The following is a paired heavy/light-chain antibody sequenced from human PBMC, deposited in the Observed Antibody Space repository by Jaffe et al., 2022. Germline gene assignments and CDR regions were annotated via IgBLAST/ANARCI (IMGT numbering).Light chain of an antibody. Sequence: DIQLTQSPSFLSASVGDRVTITCRASQGISSYLAWYQQKPGKAPKLLIYAASTLQSGVPSRFSGSGSGTEFTLTISSLQPEDFATYYCQQLNSYPRTFGPGTKVDIK. V-gene: IGKV1-9*01. J-gene: IGKJ3*01. CDR2: AAS. CDR3: QQLNSYPRT. CDR1: QGISSY.
Heavy chain of an antibody. CDR1: GFTFSSYG. D-gene: IGHD2-2*01. V-gene: IGHV3-30*18. CDR3: AKDHPPTRDIVVVPAAMDY. CDR2: ISYDGSNK. Sequence: QVQLVESGGGVVQPGRSLRLSCAASGFTFSSYGMHWVRQAPGKGLEWVAVISYDGSNKYYADSVKGRFTISRDNSKNTLYLQMNSLRAEDTAVYYCAKDHPPTRDIVVVPAAMDYWGQGTLVTVSS. J-gene: IGHJ4*02.